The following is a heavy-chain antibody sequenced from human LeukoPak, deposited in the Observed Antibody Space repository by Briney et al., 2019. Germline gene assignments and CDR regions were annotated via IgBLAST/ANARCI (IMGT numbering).Heavy chain of an antibody. CDR1: GFTFSDYY. V-gene: IGHV3-11*01. J-gene: IGHJ4*02. CDR3: ARVYNGITIFGVVIMYFDY. Sequence: GGSLRLSCAASGFTFSDYYMSWIRQAPGKGLEWVSYISSSGSTIYYADSVKGRFSISRDNAKNSLYLQMNSLRAEDTAVYYCARVYNGITIFGVVIMYFDYWGQGTLVTVSS. D-gene: IGHD3-3*01. CDR2: ISSSGSTI.